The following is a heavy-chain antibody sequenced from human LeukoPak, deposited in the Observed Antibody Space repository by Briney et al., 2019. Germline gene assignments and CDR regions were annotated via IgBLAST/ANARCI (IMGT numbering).Heavy chain of an antibody. V-gene: IGHV4-61*02. J-gene: IGHJ6*03. CDR1: GGSISSGSYY. Sequence: SETLSLTCTVSGGSISSGSYYWSWIRQPAGKGLEWIGRIYTSGSTNYNPSLKSRVTISVDTSKNQFSLKLSSVTAADTAVYYCARDLYDTTTWGYYYYYMDVWGKGTTVTISS. CDR3: ARDLYDTTTWGYYYYYMDV. D-gene: IGHD3-9*01. CDR2: IYTSGST.